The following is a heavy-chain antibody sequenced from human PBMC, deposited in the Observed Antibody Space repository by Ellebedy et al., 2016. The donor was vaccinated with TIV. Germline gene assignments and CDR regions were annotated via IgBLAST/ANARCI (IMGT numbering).Heavy chain of an antibody. Sequence: ASVKVSCXTTGYTFSNYDIIWVRQAPGQGLEWMGWISVYNGNTNYAQKLQGRVTMTTDTSTSTAYMELRSLRSDDTAMYYCARDRGELDFDYWGQGTLVTVSS. D-gene: IGHD3-10*01. CDR2: ISVYNGNT. V-gene: IGHV1-18*01. CDR3: ARDRGELDFDY. J-gene: IGHJ4*02. CDR1: GYTFSNYD.